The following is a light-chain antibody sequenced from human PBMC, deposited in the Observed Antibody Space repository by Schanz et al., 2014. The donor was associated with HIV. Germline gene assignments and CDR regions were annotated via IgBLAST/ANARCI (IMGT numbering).Light chain of an antibody. CDR3: QQSYNSPHT. CDR2: AAS. Sequence: DIQMTQSPSSLSASVGDRVTITCQASQDINKYLSWYQQKPGKAPSLLIYAASSLQTGVPSRFSGSGAGSDFTLTINNLQPDDSATYYCQQSYNSPHTFGPGTTVDIK. J-gene: IGKJ3*01. V-gene: IGKV1-39*01. CDR1: QDINKY.